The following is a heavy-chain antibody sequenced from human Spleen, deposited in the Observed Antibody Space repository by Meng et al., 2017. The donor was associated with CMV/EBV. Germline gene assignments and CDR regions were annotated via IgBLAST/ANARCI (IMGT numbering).Heavy chain of an antibody. CDR3: ARDSGTYTRMDY. D-gene: IGHD1-26*01. V-gene: IGHV4-59*01. CDR1: GGSISSYY. CDR2: IYYSGST. J-gene: IGHJ4*02. Sequence: ETLSLTCTVSGGSISSYYWSWIRQPPGKGLEWIGYIYYSGSTNYNPSLKSRVTISVDTSKNQFSLKLSSVTAADTAVYYCARDSGTYTRMDYWGQGTLVTVSS.